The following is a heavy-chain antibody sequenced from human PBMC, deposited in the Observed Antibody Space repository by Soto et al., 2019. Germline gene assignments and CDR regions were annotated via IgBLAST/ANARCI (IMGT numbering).Heavy chain of an antibody. V-gene: IGHV1-3*01. CDR3: ARDGGYYDTSGYFVY. CDR1: GYTFTSYA. J-gene: IGHJ4*02. D-gene: IGHD3-22*01. Sequence: ASVKVSCQASGYTFTSYAMHWVRQAPGQRLAWMGWINAGNGNTKYSQRCQGRVTITRDTSAGTAYMGLSSLRSEDTAVYYCARDGGYYDTSGYFVYWGQGPLVXVSP. CDR2: INAGNGNT.